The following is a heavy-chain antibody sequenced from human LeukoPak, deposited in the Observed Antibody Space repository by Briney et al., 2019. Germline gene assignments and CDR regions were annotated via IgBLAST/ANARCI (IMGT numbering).Heavy chain of an antibody. D-gene: IGHD3-10*01. J-gene: IGHJ4*02. CDR1: GYSISSGYY. CDR3: AREMGSLEY. Sequence: SETLSLTCTVSGYSISSGYYWGWIRQPPGKGLEWIGSIYHSGSTYYNPSLKSRVTISVDTSKNQSSLKLSSVTAADTAVYYCAREMGSLEYWGQGTLVIVSS. CDR2: IYHSGST. V-gene: IGHV4-38-2*02.